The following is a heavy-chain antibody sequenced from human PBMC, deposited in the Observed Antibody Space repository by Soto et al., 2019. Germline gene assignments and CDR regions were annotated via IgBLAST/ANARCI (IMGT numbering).Heavy chain of an antibody. J-gene: IGHJ6*03. CDR2: IYYSGST. CDR1: GGSISSYY. CDR3: ARLNHFYGDYGFHYYYMDV. V-gene: IGHV4-59*08. Sequence: SETLSLTCTVSGGSISSYYWSWIRQPPGKGLEWIGYIYYSGSTNYNPSLKSRVTISVDTSKNQFSLKLSSVTAADTAVYYCARLNHFYGDYGFHYYYMDVWGKGTTVTVSS. D-gene: IGHD4-17*01.